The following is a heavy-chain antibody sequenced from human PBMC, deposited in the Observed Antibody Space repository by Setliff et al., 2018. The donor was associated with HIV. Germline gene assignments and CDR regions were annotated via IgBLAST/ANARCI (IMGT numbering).Heavy chain of an antibody. J-gene: IGHJ4*02. CDR1: GYTFTSYG. V-gene: IGHV1-18*01. CDR2: ISAYNGNT. D-gene: IGHD3-10*01. Sequence: ASVKVSCKASGYTFTSYGISWVRQAPGQGLEWMGWISAYNGNTNYAQKFQGRITLTTDTSTKTAYMELTNLRSEDTAFYYCARGRKDLTMVRLPNFDYWGQGTLVTVSS. CDR3: ARGRKDLTMVRLPNFDY.